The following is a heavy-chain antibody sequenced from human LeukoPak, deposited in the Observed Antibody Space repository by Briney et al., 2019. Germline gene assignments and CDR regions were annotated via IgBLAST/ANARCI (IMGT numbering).Heavy chain of an antibody. CDR2: NRYRGDN. J-gene: IGHJ6*03. V-gene: IGHV4-39*01. CDR1: VVSISSMSYY. CDR3: VSLYYSYSYMDV. Sequence: SETLSLTCNVSVVSISSMSYYWRWIRQPPAKGVERIGWNRYRGDNDYHPALKSQVPISLHPSQNQFAMELSAITAPDWAVHYCVSLYYSYSYMDVWGKGTTVIVSS.